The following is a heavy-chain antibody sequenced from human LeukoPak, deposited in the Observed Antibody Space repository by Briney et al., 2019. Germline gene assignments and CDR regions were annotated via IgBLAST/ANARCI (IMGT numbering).Heavy chain of an antibody. Sequence: SETLCLTCTVSGGSISSYYWSWIRQPPGKGLEWIGYIYYSGSTNYNPSLKSRVTISVDTSKNQFSLKLSSVTAADTAVYYCASSTVTTFWFDPWGQGTLVTVSS. J-gene: IGHJ5*02. D-gene: IGHD4-17*01. CDR1: GGSISSYY. CDR3: ASSTVTTFWFDP. V-gene: IGHV4-59*01. CDR2: IYYSGST.